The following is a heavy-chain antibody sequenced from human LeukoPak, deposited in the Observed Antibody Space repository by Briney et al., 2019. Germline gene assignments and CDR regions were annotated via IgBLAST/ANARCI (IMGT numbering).Heavy chain of an antibody. CDR1: GGTFSSYA. CDR2: INPSGGST. V-gene: IGHV1-46*01. CDR3: AREGFTMIVVAGLLY. D-gene: IGHD3-22*01. Sequence: ASVKVSCKASGGTFSSYAISWVRQAPGQGLEWMGIINPSGGSTSYAQKFQGRVTMTRDTSTSTVYMELSSLRSEDTAVYYCAREGFTMIVVAGLLYWGQGTLVTVSS. J-gene: IGHJ4*02.